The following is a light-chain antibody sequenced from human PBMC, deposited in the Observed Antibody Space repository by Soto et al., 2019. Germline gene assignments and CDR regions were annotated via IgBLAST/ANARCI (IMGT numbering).Light chain of an antibody. J-gene: IGKJ3*01. V-gene: IGKV1-33*01. Sequence: DIQMTQSPPSLSASVGDRVSFTCQASQDIANFLNWYQHIPGKAPNLLTYDASNSEPGVPARFSGSGSGTHFTFTISSLHPEDFATYYCHQYDNRPFTFGPGTTVVLK. CDR1: QDIANF. CDR3: HQYDNRPFT. CDR2: DAS.